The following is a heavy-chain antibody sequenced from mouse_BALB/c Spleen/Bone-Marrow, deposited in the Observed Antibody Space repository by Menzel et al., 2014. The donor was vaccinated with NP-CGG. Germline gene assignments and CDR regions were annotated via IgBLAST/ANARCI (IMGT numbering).Heavy chain of an antibody. D-gene: IGHD2-2*01. CDR1: GFNIKDTY. J-gene: IGHJ3*01. V-gene: IGHV14-3*02. Sequence: VQLQQSGTELVKPGASVKLSCTASGFNIKDTYMHWVKQRPEQGLEWIGRSDPANGNTKYDPKFQGKATITADTSSNTAYLQLSSLTSEDTAVYYCARGYDGFAYWGQGTLVTVSA. CDR2: SDPANGNT. CDR3: ARGYDGFAY.